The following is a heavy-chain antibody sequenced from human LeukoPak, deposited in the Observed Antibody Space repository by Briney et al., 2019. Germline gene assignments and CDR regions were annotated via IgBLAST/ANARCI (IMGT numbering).Heavy chain of an antibody. Sequence: GASVKVSCKASGGTFSSYAISWVRQAPGQGLEWMGWINPNSGGTNYAQKFQGRVTMTRDTSISAAYMELSRLRSDDTAVYYCARDDGPAMGNDYWGQGTLVTVSS. V-gene: IGHV1-2*02. J-gene: IGHJ4*02. CDR3: ARDDGPAMGNDY. CDR1: GGTFSSYA. CDR2: INPNSGGT. D-gene: IGHD5-18*01.